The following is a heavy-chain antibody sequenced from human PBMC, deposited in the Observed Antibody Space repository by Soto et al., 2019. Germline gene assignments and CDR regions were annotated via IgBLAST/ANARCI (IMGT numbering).Heavy chain of an antibody. V-gene: IGHV4-30-4*01. Sequence: SETLSLTCTVSGDSISSGNKYWSWIRQPPWKGLEWIGYIFSSGTTYYNPSLKSRLTMSLDASQNQFSLKLNSLTDADTAVYFCARVPSPFDYYYAMDVWGQGXTVTVYS. D-gene: IGHD3-16*01. CDR2: IFSSGTT. J-gene: IGHJ6*02. CDR3: ARVPSPFDYYYAMDV. CDR1: GDSISSGNKY.